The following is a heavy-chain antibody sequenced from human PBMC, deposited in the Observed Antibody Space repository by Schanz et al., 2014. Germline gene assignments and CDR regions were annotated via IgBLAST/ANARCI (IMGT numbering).Heavy chain of an antibody. CDR1: GFTFTSYA. CDR3: TKGSFYRGY. D-gene: IGHD3-22*01. J-gene: IGHJ4*02. V-gene: IGHV3-23*04. CDR2: ISGSGDTT. Sequence: VESGGGLVQPGGSLRLSCAASGFTFTSYAMSWVRQAPGKGLEWVSTISGSGDTTYYADSVRGRFAISRDNSKNTVYLQMNSLRADDTALYYCTKGSFYRGYWGQGTLVTVSS.